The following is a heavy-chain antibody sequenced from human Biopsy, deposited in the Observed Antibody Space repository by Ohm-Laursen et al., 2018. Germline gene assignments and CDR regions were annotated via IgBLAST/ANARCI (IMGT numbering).Heavy chain of an antibody. V-gene: IGHV4-59*01. Sequence: GTLSLTRTVSGDSISSYYWSWIRQPPGKGLEWIGYVYYPGSTDYNPSLQSRVTISVDTSKNHFSLGLRSVTPAGTAIYYCARDRGYYSDRTVPGYFDLWGRGTLVTVSS. D-gene: IGHD3-22*01. CDR1: GDSISSYY. J-gene: IGHJ2*01. CDR2: VYYPGST. CDR3: ARDRGYYSDRTVPGYFDL.